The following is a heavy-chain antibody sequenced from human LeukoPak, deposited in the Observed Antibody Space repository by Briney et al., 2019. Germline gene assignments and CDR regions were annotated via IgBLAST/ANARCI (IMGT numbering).Heavy chain of an antibody. CDR3: ARERYCSSTSCYPFDY. V-gene: IGHV3-53*04. D-gene: IGHD2-2*01. J-gene: IGHJ4*02. CDR1: GFTVSSNY. CDR2: IYSGGST. Sequence: PGGSLRLSCAPSGFTVSSNYMSWVRQAPGKGLEWVSVIYSGGSTYYADSVKGRFTISRHNSKNTLYLQMNSLRAEDTAVYYCARERYCSSTSCYPFDYWGQGTLVTVSS.